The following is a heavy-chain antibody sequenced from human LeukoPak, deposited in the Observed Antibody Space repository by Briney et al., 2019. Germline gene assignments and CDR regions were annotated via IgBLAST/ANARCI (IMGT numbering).Heavy chain of an antibody. CDR3: ARDSSMVRGPRGFAY. D-gene: IGHD3-10*01. CDR1: GYTFTSYY. J-gene: IGHJ4*02. Sequence: ASVKVSCKASGYTFTSYYMHWVRQAPGQGLEWMGIINPSGGSTSHAQKFQGRVTMTRDTFTSTVYMELSSLRSEDTAVYYCARDSSMVRGPRGFAYWGQGTLVAVSS. V-gene: IGHV1-46*01. CDR2: INPSGGST.